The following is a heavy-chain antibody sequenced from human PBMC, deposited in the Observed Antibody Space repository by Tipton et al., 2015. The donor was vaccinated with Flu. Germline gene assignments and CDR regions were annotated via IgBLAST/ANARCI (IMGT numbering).Heavy chain of an antibody. D-gene: IGHD3-10*01. CDR3: ARGPPYVYGSGSSYFEF. CDR2: MNPNSGNT. CDR1: GYTFTSYD. Sequence: QLVQSGAEVKKPGASVKVSCKASGYTFTSYDINWVRQATGQGLEWMGWMNPNSGNTGYAQKFQGRVTMTRNTSISTAYMELSSLRSEDTAVYYCARGPPYVYGSGSSYFEFWGQGTLVTVSS. V-gene: IGHV1-8*01. J-gene: IGHJ4*02.